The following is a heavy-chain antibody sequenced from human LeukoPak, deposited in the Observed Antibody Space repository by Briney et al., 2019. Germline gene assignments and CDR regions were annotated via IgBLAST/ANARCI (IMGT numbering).Heavy chain of an antibody. CDR3: AKVMPLYQLQWGLYDY. CDR2: ISGSGGST. D-gene: IGHD2-2*01. J-gene: IGHJ4*02. V-gene: IGHV3-23*01. Sequence: GGSLRLSCAASGFTFSSYAMSWVRQAPGKGLEWVSAISGSGGSTYYADSVKGRFTISRDNSKNTLYLQMNSPRAEDTAVYYCAKVMPLYQLQWGLYDYWGQGTLVTVSS. CDR1: GFTFSSYA.